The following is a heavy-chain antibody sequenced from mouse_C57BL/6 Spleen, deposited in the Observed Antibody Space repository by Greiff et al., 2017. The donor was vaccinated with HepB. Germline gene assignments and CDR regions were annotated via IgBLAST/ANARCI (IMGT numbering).Heavy chain of an antibody. Sequence: QVHVKQSGAELARPGASVKLSCKASGYTFTSYGISWVKQRTGQGLEWIGEIYPRSGNTYYNEKFKGKATLTADKSSSTAYMELRSLTSEDSAVYFCASGTAPTGFAYWGQGTLVTVSA. CDR3: ASGTAPTGFAY. J-gene: IGHJ3*01. CDR1: GYTFTSYG. CDR2: IYPRSGNT. D-gene: IGHD1-1*01. V-gene: IGHV1-81*01.